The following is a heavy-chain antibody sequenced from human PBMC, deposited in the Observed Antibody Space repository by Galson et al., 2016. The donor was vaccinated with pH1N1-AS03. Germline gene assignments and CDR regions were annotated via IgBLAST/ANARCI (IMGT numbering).Heavy chain of an antibody. CDR3: ARGHDDSYGLTRLGYYFDY. Sequence: SVKVSCKASGYTFTRNYMHWVQQAPGQGLEWMGIINPSGGSTSYAQKFQGRVTMTRDTSTSTVCMELSSLRSEDTAVYYCARGHDDSYGLTRLGYYFDYWGQGTLVTVSS. V-gene: IGHV1-46*03. D-gene: IGHD5-18*01. CDR1: GYTFTRNY. CDR2: INPSGGST. J-gene: IGHJ4*02.